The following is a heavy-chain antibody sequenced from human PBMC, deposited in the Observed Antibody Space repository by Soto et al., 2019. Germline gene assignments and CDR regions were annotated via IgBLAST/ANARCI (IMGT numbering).Heavy chain of an antibody. Sequence: FQRLSCAASGFSFSTYYMDWVRQAPGKAPEWIAHISTTSFTIYYADSVKGRFTISRDNARNSLYLEMKNLRDGDKAVYYCARDRCFVGICYYVSDSCGQGILDTVSS. CDR1: GFSFSTYY. CDR3: ARDRCFVGICYYVSDS. V-gene: IGHV3-48*02. D-gene: IGHD3-22*01. J-gene: IGHJ5*01. CDR2: ISTTSFTI.